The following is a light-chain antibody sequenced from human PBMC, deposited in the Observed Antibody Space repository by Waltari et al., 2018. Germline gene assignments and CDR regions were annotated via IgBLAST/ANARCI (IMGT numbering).Light chain of an antibody. CDR3: QQYNNWPPGT. V-gene: IGKV3-15*01. CDR1: QSVSSN. J-gene: IGKJ1*01. CDR2: GAS. Sequence: IVMTPSPATLSVSPGARAPLSCRASQSVSSNLAGYQQKPGQAPRLLINGASTRATGIPARFSGSGSGTEFTLTISSLQSEDFAVYYCQQYNNWPPGTFGQGTKVEIK.